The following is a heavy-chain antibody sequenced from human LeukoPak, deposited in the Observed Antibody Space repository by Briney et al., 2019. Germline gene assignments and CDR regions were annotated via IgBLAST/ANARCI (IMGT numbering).Heavy chain of an antibody. CDR2: INSDGSST. CDR3: ARGDPSWGVVVISEAHY. D-gene: IGHD3-22*01. CDR1: GFTFSSYW. Sequence: GGSLRLSYAASGFTFSSYWMHWVRQAPGKGLVWVSRINSDGSSTSYADSVKGRFTISRDNAKNTLHLQMNSLRVEDTAVYYCARGDPSWGVVVISEAHYWGQGTLVTVSS. V-gene: IGHV3-74*01. J-gene: IGHJ4*02.